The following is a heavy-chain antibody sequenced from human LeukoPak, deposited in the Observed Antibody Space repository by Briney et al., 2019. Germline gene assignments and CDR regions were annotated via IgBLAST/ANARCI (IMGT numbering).Heavy chain of an antibody. Sequence: PGGSLRLSCSGSGFIVGEYGMSWVRQPPGKSLQWVSGISRSGATTGYADSVKGRVTISRDNAKNFVYLQMDRLRAEDTALYYCARIDPVGRTWGQGTLVIVSA. CDR2: ISRSGATT. CDR3: ARIDPVGRT. V-gene: IGHV3-20*04. CDR1: GFIVGEYG. D-gene: IGHD1-26*01. J-gene: IGHJ4*02.